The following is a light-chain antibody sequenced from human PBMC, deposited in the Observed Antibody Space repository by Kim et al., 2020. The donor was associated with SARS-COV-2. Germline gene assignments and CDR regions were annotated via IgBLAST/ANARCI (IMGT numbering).Light chain of an antibody. Sequence: DIQMTQSPSSLSASVGDTVTITCRASQAINNYVAWYHQKPGKVPNLLIYGASTLQSGVPLRFSGSGSGTDFTLTISSLQPEDVGTYYCQHYDSAPLTFGQGTRLEIK. CDR2: GAS. V-gene: IGKV1-27*01. CDR3: QHYDSAPLT. CDR1: QAINNY. J-gene: IGKJ5*01.